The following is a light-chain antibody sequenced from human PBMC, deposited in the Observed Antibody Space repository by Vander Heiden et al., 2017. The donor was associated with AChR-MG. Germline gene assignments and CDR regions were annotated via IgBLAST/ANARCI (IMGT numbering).Light chain of an antibody. Sequence: DIQMTQSPSSLSASVGDRVTITCRASQSINSYLNWYQQKPGKAPNLLIYAASSLQSGVPSRFSGSGSETDFTLTISTLQPEDFATYNCQQSDSTSYTFGQGTKLEIK. CDR1: QSINSY. V-gene: IGKV1-39*01. CDR2: AAS. CDR3: QQSDSTSYT. J-gene: IGKJ2*01.